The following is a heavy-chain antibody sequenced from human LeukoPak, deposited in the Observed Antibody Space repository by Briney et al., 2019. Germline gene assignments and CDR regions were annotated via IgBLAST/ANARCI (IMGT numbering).Heavy chain of an antibody. Sequence: ALVKVSCKASGYTFTSYDINWVRQATGQGLEWMGWMNPNSGNTGYAQKFQGRVTMTRNTSISTAYMELSSLRSEDTAVYYCARGRVDIMIFGVVTRPQRRRFDPWGQGTLVTVSS. J-gene: IGHJ5*02. V-gene: IGHV1-8*01. CDR3: ARGRVDIMIFGVVTRPQRRRFDP. CDR2: MNPNSGNT. D-gene: IGHD3-3*01. CDR1: GYTFTSYD.